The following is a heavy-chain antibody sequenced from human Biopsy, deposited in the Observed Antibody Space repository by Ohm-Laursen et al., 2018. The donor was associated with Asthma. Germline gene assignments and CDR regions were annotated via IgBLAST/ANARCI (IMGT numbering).Heavy chain of an antibody. D-gene: IGHD1-7*01. CDR2: IIPIFGTA. J-gene: IGHJ6*02. Sequence: SVKAFCKASAGSFSSYAISWARQAPGQGLEWMGGIIPIFGTANYAQKIQGRVTITADESTSTAYKELSSLRSEDTAVYYCARDPHNSYLASLRTKFNYYYYGMDVWGQGTTVTVSS. CDR1: AGSFSSYA. CDR3: ARDPHNSYLASLRTKFNYYYYGMDV. V-gene: IGHV1-69*13.